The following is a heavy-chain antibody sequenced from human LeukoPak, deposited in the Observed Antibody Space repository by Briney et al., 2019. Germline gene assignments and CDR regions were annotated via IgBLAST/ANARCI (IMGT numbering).Heavy chain of an antibody. J-gene: IGHJ4*02. V-gene: IGHV4-39*07. CDR1: GGSISSSSYY. D-gene: IGHD3-9*01. CDR3: ARRTYDILTGYSRDYFDH. CDR2: IYYSGST. Sequence: PSETLSLTCTVSGGSISSSSYYWGWIRQPPGKGLEWIGSIYYSGSTYYNPSLKSRVTISVDTSKNQFSLKLSSVAAADTAVYYCARRTYDILTGYSRDYFDHWGQGTLVTVSS.